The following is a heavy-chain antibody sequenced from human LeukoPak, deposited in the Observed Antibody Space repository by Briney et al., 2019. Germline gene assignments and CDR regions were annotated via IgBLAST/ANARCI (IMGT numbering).Heavy chain of an antibody. CDR2: ISYEGSNK. CDR1: GFTFSSYA. Sequence: GGSLRLSCAAAGFTFSSYAMHWVRQAPGKGLEWVAVISYEGSNKYYADSVKGRFTISRDNSKNTLYLQMNSLRAEDTAVYYCARGLGDFWSGYRYRGADYYYGMDVWGQGTTVTVSS. J-gene: IGHJ6*02. CDR3: ARGLGDFWSGYRYRGADYYYGMDV. V-gene: IGHV3-30-3*01. D-gene: IGHD3-3*01.